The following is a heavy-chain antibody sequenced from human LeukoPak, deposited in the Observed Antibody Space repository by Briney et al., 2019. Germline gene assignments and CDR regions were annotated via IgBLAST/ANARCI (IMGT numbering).Heavy chain of an antibody. J-gene: IGHJ5*02. CDR3: ARVFDL. Sequence: PSQTLSLTCTVSGGSMSSGSYYWNWTRQPAGKGLEWIGRTYTSGSTNYSPSLKSRVTISVDTSKNHFSLKLGSVTAADTAVYYCARVFDLWGQGTLVTVSS. CDR1: GGSMSSGSYY. CDR2: TYTSGST. V-gene: IGHV4-61*02.